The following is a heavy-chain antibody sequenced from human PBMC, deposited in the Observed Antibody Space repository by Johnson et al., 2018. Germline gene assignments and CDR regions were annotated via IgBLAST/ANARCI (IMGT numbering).Heavy chain of an antibody. CDR2: INGDGSNS. J-gene: IGHJ3*02. CDR3: ARTPYYDRSGRTAIDI. D-gene: IGHD3-22*01. V-gene: IGHV3-74*01. Sequence: VQLQESGGGLVQPGGSLRLSCAASGFSISNYWMHWVRQPPGKGLVWVSRINGDGSNSGYVDSVKGRFTISRDNAKKTVDMQINSLRAEDTAVYYCARTPYYDRSGRTAIDIWGQGTMVTVSS. CDR1: GFSISNYW.